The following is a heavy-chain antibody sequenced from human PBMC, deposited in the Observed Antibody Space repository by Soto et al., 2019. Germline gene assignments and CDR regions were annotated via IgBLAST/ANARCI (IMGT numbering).Heavy chain of an antibody. CDR2: ISYDGSNK. Sequence: QAQLVESGGGVVQPGRSLRLSCAASGFTFSNYGIHWVRQASGKGLEWVAVISYDGSNKLYADSVKGRFTISRDNSKNTVHMHMSSLRAEDTAMYYCAKSAYSEWYFDVWGRGTLLTVSS. CDR1: GFTFSNYG. J-gene: IGHJ2*01. V-gene: IGHV3-30*18. CDR3: AKSAYSEWYFDV. D-gene: IGHD2-15*01.